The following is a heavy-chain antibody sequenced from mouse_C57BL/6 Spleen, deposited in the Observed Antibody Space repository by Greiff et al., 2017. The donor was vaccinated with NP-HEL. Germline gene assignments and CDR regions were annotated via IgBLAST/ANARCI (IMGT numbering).Heavy chain of an antibody. CDR2: FYPGSGSI. V-gene: IGHV1-62-2*01. D-gene: IGHD3-2*02. J-gene: IGHJ2*01. Sequence: QVQLQQSGAELVKPGASVKLSCKASGYTFTEYTIHWVKQRSGQGLEWIGWFYPGSGSIKYNEKFKDKATLTADKSTSTAYMQLSSLTSEDSAVYYCARPAAQATSDFWGQGTTLTVSS. CDR1: GYTFTEYT. CDR3: ARPAAQATSDF.